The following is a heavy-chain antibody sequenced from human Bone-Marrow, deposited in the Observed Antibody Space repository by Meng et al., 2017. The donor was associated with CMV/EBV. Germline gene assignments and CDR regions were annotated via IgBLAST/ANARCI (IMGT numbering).Heavy chain of an antibody. CDR3: ARDPIAATSYGMDV. CDR2: ISGSGGTI. J-gene: IGHJ6*02. CDR1: AFTFSTYA. Sequence: GGSLRLSCAASAFTFSTYAMNWVRQAPGKGLEWVATISGSGGTIYYAGSVKGRFTISRDNAKNSLYLQMNSLRAEDTAVYYCARDPIAATSYGMDVWGQGTTVTVSS. V-gene: IGHV3-23*01. D-gene: IGHD6-13*01.